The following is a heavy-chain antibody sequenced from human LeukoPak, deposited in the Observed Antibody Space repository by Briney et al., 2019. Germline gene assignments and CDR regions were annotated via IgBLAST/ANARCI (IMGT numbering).Heavy chain of an antibody. CDR3: ARAPYGSGSYYVNYYYYMDV. CDR2: IYTSGST. CDR1: GGSISSGSYY. V-gene: IGHV4-61*02. Sequence: SETLSLTCTVSGGSISSGSYYWSWIRQPAGKGLEWIGRIYTSGSTNYNPSLKSRVTISVDTSKNQFSLKLSSVTAADTAVYYCARAPYGSGSYYVNYYYYMDVWGKGTTVTISS. J-gene: IGHJ6*03. D-gene: IGHD3-10*01.